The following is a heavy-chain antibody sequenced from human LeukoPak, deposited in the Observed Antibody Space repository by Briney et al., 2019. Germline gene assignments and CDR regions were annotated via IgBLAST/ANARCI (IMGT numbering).Heavy chain of an antibody. V-gene: IGHV4-59*08. CDR2: IYYSGST. Sequence: SETLSLTCTVSGGSISSYYWSWIRQPPGKGLEWSGYIYYSGSTNYSPSLKSRVTISVDTSKNQFSLKLSSVTAADTAVYYCARGVGQWLERDGHAFDIWGQGTMVTVSS. D-gene: IGHD6-19*01. CDR1: GGSISSYY. CDR3: ARGVGQWLERDGHAFDI. J-gene: IGHJ3*02.